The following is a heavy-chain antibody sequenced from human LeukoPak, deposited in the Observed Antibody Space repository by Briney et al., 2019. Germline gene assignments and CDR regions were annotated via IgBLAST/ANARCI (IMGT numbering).Heavy chain of an antibody. CDR2: IIPILGTA. J-gene: IGHJ5*02. Sequence: SVKVSCKASGGTFSNYAISWVPQAPGQGLEWMGGIIPILGTANYAPKFQDRVTISMDESTSTSFMELRSLRSEDTAVYYCANGNYYDRSGNHHRIYNWFDPWGQGTLVTVSS. D-gene: IGHD3-22*01. CDR3: ANGNYYDRSGNHHRIYNWFDP. CDR1: GGTFSNYA. V-gene: IGHV1-69*05.